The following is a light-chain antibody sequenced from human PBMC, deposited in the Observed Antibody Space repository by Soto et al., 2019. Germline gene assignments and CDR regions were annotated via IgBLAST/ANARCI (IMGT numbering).Light chain of an antibody. CDR3: QQYGRSSIT. CDR2: GAS. CDR1: QSISAT. V-gene: IGKV3-20*01. Sequence: EIVMTQSPATLSVSPGGRATLSCRASQSISATLAWYQQKPGQAPRLLIYGASSRATGIPDRFSGSGSGTDFTLTISRLEPEDFALYFCQQYGRSSITFGQGTRLEI. J-gene: IGKJ5*01.